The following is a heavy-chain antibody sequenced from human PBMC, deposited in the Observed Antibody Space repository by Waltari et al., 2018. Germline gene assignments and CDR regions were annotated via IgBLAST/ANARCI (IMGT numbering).Heavy chain of an antibody. J-gene: IGHJ4*02. Sequence: VQLVESGGGLVQPGRSLRLSCTASGFPFGDYAMSWVRQAPGKGLEWIGYIYTSGSTNYNPSLKSRVTISVDTSKNQFSLKLSSVTAADTAVYYCARDVLAAAEQHFDYWGQGTLVTVSS. D-gene: IGHD6-13*01. V-gene: IGHV4-4*09. CDR1: GFPFGDYA. CDR2: IYTSGST. CDR3: ARDVLAAAEQHFDY.